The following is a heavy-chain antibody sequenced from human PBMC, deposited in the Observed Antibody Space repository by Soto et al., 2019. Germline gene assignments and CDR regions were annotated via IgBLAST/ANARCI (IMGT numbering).Heavy chain of an antibody. J-gene: IGHJ6*03. CDR2: IYYSGST. CDR3: ARVPAGFPSGIAARPAYYMDV. V-gene: IGHV4-59*01. D-gene: IGHD6-6*01. CDR1: GGSISSYC. Sequence: SETLSLTCTVSGGSISSYCWSWIRQPPGKGLEWIGYIYYSGSTNYNPSLKSRVTISVDTSKNQFSLKLGSVTAADTAVYYCARVPAGFPSGIAARPAYYMDVWGKGTTVTVSS.